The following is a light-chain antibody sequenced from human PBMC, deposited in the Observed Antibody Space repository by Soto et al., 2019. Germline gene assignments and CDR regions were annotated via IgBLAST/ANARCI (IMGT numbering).Light chain of an antibody. CDR1: SSDVGRFNF. CDR3: CSYAGSITFV. J-gene: IGLJ1*01. Sequence: SALTQPASVSGSPGQSITISCTGSSSDVGRFNFVSWYQQRPGKAPKLMIYEDTKRPSGVSNRFSGSKSGNTASLTISGLQAEDEADYYCCSYAGSITFVFGTGTKVTVL. V-gene: IGLV2-23*01. CDR2: EDT.